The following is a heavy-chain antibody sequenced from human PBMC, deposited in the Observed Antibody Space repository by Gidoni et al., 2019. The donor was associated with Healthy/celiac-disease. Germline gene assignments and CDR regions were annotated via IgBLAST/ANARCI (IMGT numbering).Heavy chain of an antibody. CDR2: IYYSGST. CDR3: ARAFSGYSSSWYPSGAFDI. J-gene: IGHJ3*02. D-gene: IGHD6-13*01. Sequence: QLQLQESGPGLVKPSETLSLPCTVSGGSISSSSYYWGWIRQPPGKGLEWIGSIYYSGSTYYNPSLKSRVTISVDTSKNQFSLKLSSVTAADTAVYYCARAFSGYSSSWYPSGAFDIWGQGTMVTVSS. CDR1: GGSISSSSYY. V-gene: IGHV4-39*01.